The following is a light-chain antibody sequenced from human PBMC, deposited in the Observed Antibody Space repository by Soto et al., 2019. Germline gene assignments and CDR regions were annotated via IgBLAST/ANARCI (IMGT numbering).Light chain of an antibody. CDR3: AAWDDSLSGPV. J-gene: IGLJ2*01. CDR2: RNT. CDR1: SSNIGSNY. V-gene: IGLV1-47*01. Sequence: QSALTQPPSASGTPGQRVTISCSGSSSNIGSNYVYWYQQFPGTAPKLLIYRNTQRPSGVPDRFSGSKSGTSASLAISGLRSEDEADYYCAAWDDSLSGPVFGGGTKLTVL.